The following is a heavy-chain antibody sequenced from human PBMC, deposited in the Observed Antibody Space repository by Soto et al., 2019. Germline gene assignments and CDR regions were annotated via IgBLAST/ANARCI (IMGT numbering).Heavy chain of an antibody. V-gene: IGHV1-24*01. CDR2: FDTGDGET. D-gene: IGHD1-26*01. J-gene: IGHJ5*02. Sequence: ASVKVSCKASGYTFTSYAIHWVRQAPGKGLEWMGGFDTGDGETIYARKLQGRVTMTEDRSADTAYMELDSLASEDTAVYYCVGGLATSDWFDPWGQGTLVTVSS. CDR3: VGGLATSDWFDP. CDR1: GYTFTSYA.